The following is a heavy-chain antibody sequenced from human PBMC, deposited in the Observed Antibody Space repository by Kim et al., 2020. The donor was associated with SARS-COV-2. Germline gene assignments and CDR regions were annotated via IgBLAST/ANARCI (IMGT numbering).Heavy chain of an antibody. D-gene: IGHD6-13*01. CDR3: AIDSPGIASNWRAFDI. V-gene: IGHV4-4*02. Sequence: SLKSRVTISVDKSKNHFSLKLSSVTAADTAVYYCAIDSPGIASNWRAFDIWGQGTMVTVSS. J-gene: IGHJ3*02.